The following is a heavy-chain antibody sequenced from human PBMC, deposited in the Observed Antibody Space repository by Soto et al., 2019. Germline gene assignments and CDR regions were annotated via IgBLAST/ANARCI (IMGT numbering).Heavy chain of an antibody. D-gene: IGHD2-15*01. Sequence: EVHLLESGGNLMQPGGSLRLSCAASGFTFSNYAMNWVRQAPGKGLEWVSAIGRGGSTYYADSVKGRFTISRDNSKNTLYLQMNSLSGEDTAVYYCAKERLEGGTLDYWGQGTLVTVSS. CDR3: AKERLEGGTLDY. CDR1: GFTFSNYA. CDR2: IGRGGST. V-gene: IGHV3-23*01. J-gene: IGHJ4*02.